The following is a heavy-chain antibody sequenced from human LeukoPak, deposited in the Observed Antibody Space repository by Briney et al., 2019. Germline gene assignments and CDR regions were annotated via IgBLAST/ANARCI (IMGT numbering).Heavy chain of an antibody. CDR1: GFTFSSYS. D-gene: IGHD6-13*01. CDR3: ARHDHIAAAGDY. Sequence: PGGSLRLSCAASGFTFSSYSMNWVRQAPGKGLEWVSSVSSSSSYIYYADSVKGRFTISRDSAKNSLYLQMNSLRAEDTAVYYCARHDHIAAAGDYWGQGTLVTVSS. J-gene: IGHJ4*02. V-gene: IGHV3-21*01. CDR2: VSSSSSYI.